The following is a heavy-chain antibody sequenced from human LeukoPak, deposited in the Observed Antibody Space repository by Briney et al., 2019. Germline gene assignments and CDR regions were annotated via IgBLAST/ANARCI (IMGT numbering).Heavy chain of an antibody. D-gene: IGHD3-22*01. J-gene: IGHJ6*02. CDR1: GFTFSSYW. CDR2: IKQDGSEK. CDR3: ARDMVYDSSGYYYRDYYYGMDV. Sequence: GGSLRLSCAASGFTFSSYWMSWVRQAPGKGLEWVANIKQDGSEKYYVDSVKGRFTISRDNSKNTLYLQMNSLRAEDTAVYYCARDMVYDSSGYYYRDYYYGMDVWGQGTTVTVSS. V-gene: IGHV3-7*01.